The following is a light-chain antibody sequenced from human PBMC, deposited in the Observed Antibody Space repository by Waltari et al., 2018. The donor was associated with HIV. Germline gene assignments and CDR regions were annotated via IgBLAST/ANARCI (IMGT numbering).Light chain of an antibody. V-gene: IGLV2-23*01. CDR1: SSEGGNYDL. CDR3: CSYAGSEVL. CDR2: EDT. J-gene: IGLJ2*01. Sequence: QSALTPPPSVSGSPGQSLPISCTGTSSEGGNYDLVSWYQQPPGKAPRLLIFEDTQRPAGVSNRFSASKSGNTASLTIAGLQAEDEADYYCCSYAGSEVLFGGGTRLTVL.